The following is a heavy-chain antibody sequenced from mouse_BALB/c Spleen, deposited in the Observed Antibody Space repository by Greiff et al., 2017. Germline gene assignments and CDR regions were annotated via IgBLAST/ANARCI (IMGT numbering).Heavy chain of an antibody. Sequence: EVKLVESGPGLVKPSQSLSLTCTVTGYSITSDYAWNWIRQFPGNKLEWMGYISYSVSTSYNPSLKSRISITRDTSKNQFFLQLNSVTTEDTATYYCARHPGDYWGQGTTLTVSS. CDR2: ISYSVST. CDR3: ARHPGDY. J-gene: IGHJ2*01. V-gene: IGHV3-2*02. CDR1: GYSITSDYA.